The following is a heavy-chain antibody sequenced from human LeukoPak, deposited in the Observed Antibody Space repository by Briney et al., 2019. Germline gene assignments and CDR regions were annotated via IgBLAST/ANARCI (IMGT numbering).Heavy chain of an antibody. CDR2: ISSSGSTI. CDR3: ARDSHMVGPAAIGY. V-gene: IGHV3-48*04. J-gene: IGHJ4*02. CDR1: GFTFSSYS. D-gene: IGHD2-2*01. Sequence: GGSLRLSCAASGFTFSSYSMNWVRQAPGKGLEWVSYISSSGSTIYYADSVKGRFTISRDNAKNSLYLQMNSLRAEDTAVYYCARDSHMVGPAAIGYWGQGTLVTVSS.